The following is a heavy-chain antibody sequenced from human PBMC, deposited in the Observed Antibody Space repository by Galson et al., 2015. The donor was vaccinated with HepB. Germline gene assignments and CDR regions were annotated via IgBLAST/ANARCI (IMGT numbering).Heavy chain of an antibody. V-gene: IGHV1-69*10. CDR2: IIPILGIA. CDR3: ARGVPAAMDYYYYYYMDV. J-gene: IGHJ6*03. D-gene: IGHD2-2*01. CDR1: GGTFSSYA. Sequence: SVKVSCKASGGTFSSYAISWVRQAPGQGLEWMGGIIPILGIANYAQKFQGRVTITADKSTSTAYMELSSLRSEDTAVYYCARGVPAAMDYYYYYYMDVWGKGTTVTVSS.